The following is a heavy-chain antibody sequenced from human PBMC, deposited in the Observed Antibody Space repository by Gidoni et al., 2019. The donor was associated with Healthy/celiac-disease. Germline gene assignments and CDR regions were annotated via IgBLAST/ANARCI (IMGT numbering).Heavy chain of an antibody. Sequence: QVQLVQSGAEVKKPGSSVKVSCKASGGTFSSYAIGWVRQAPGQGLEWMGGIIPIFGTANYAQKFQGRVTITADESTSTANMELSSLRSEDTAVYYCARANGYCSSTSCLTSYYYYMDVWGKGTTVTVSS. CDR3: ARANGYCSSTSCLTSYYYYMDV. J-gene: IGHJ6*03. V-gene: IGHV1-69*01. D-gene: IGHD2-2*01. CDR2: IIPIFGTA. CDR1: GGTFSSYA.